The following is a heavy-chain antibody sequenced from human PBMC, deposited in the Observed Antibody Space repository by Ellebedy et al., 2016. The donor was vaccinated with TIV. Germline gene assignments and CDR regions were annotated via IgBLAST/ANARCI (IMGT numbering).Heavy chain of an antibody. CDR3: ARGSGWHDYYGMDV. J-gene: IGHJ6*02. D-gene: IGHD6-19*01. V-gene: IGHV3-23*01. CDR2: ISGSGGST. Sequence: GGSLRLXXAASGFTFSSYAMSWVRQAPGKGLEWVSAISGSGGSTYYADSVKGRFTISRDNSKNTLYLQMNSLRAEDTAVYYCARGSGWHDYYGMDVWGQGTTVTVSS. CDR1: GFTFSSYA.